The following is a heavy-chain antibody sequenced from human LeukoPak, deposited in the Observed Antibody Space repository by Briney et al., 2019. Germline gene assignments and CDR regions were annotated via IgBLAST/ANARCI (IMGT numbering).Heavy chain of an antibody. J-gene: IGHJ4*02. CDR3: TGNYYGSGSYADFDY. D-gene: IGHD3-10*01. CDR2: IRSTANGYAT. Sequence: TGGPLRLFCAASVFTFSGSALHWVRQASGKGLEWVGRIRSTANGYATAYAASVKGRFTISRDDSKNTAYLQMDSLKTEDTAVYYCTGNYYGSGSYADFDYWGQGTLVTVSS. V-gene: IGHV3-73*01. CDR1: VFTFSGSA.